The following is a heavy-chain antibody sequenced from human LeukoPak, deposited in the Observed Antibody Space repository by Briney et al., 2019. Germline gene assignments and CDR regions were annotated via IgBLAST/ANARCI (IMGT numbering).Heavy chain of an antibody. CDR1: GFTFSSYA. Sequence: GGSLRLSCAASGFTFSSYAMSWVRQAPGKGLEWVSGISGSGGSTYYADSVKGRFTISRDNPKNTLYLQMNSLRAEDTAVYYCAKDKWYSSSWCDYWGQGTLVTVSS. CDR2: ISGSGGST. V-gene: IGHV3-23*01. D-gene: IGHD6-13*01. J-gene: IGHJ4*02. CDR3: AKDKWYSSSWCDY.